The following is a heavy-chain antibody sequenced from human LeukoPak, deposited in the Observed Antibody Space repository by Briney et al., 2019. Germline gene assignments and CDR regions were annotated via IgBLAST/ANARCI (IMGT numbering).Heavy chain of an antibody. J-gene: IGHJ6*02. V-gene: IGHV4-59*01. Sequence: PSETLSLTCTVSGGPISSYYWSWIRQPPGKGLEWIGYIYYSGSTNYNPSLKSRVTISVDTSKNQFSLKLSSVTAADTAVYYCARFQYSSGWAVLDYYYGMDVWGQGTTVTVSS. CDR2: IYYSGST. CDR3: ARFQYSSGWAVLDYYYGMDV. CDR1: GGPISSYY. D-gene: IGHD6-19*01.